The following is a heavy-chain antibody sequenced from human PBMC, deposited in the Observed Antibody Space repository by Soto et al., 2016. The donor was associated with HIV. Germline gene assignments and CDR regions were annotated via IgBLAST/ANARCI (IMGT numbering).Heavy chain of an antibody. D-gene: IGHD3-22*01. CDR3: ARGIYYDNTDYMYFQN. V-gene: IGHV3-48*01. CDR2: ISSSRSTI. CDR1: GFTFSTYS. Sequence: EVQLVESGGGLVQPGGSLRLSCAASGFTFSTYSMNWVRQAPGKGLEWVSYISSSRSTIYYADSVKGRFTISRENGESSLYLQMNSLRAEDTAVYYCARGIYYDNTDYMYFQNWGQGTLVTVSS. J-gene: IGHJ1*01.